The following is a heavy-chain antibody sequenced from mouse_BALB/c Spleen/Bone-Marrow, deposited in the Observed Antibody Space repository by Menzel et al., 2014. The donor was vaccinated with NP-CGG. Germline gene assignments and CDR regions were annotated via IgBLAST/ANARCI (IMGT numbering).Heavy chain of an antibody. Sequence: VQLQQPGGGLVQPGGSRKLSCAASGFTFSSFGMHWVRQAPEKGLEWVAYISSGSSTIYYADTVKGRFTISRDNPKNTLFLQMTSLRSEDTAMYYCARSPYGYDGRDYWGQGTSVTVSS. D-gene: IGHD2-2*01. CDR2: ISSGSSTI. CDR1: GFTFSSFG. CDR3: ARSPYGYDGRDY. V-gene: IGHV5-17*02. J-gene: IGHJ4*01.